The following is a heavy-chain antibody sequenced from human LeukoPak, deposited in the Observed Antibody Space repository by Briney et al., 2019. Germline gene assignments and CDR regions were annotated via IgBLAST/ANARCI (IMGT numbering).Heavy chain of an antibody. D-gene: IGHD2-15*01. CDR1: GYTFTGYY. J-gene: IGHJ5*02. Sequence: ASVKVSCKASGYTFTGYYMHWVRQAPGQGLEWMGWINPNSGGTNYAQKFQGRVTMTRDTSISTAYMELSRLRSDDTAVYYCAREEVDCSGGSCYSENNWFDPWGQGTLVTVSS. V-gene: IGHV1-2*02. CDR3: AREEVDCSGGSCYSENNWFDP. CDR2: INPNSGGT.